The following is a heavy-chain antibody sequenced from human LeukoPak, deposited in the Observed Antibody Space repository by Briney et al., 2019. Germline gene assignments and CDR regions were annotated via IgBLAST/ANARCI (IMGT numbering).Heavy chain of an antibody. CDR1: GFTVSSNY. Sequence: PGGSLRLSCAASGFTVSSNYMSWVRQAPGKGLEWVSVIYSGGSTYYADSVKGRFTISRDNSKNTLYLQMNSLRAEDTAVYYCARDFRVAARPAGAWGQGTLVTVSS. CDR2: IYSGGST. J-gene: IGHJ5*02. CDR3: ARDFRVAARPAGA. D-gene: IGHD6-6*01. V-gene: IGHV3-53*05.